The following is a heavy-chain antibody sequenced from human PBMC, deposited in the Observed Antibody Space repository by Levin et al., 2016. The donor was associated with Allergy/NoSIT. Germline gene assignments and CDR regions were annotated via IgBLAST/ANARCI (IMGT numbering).Heavy chain of an antibody. CDR3: ARGQYYYHTSGGNWFDP. D-gene: IGHD3-22*01. J-gene: IGHJ5*02. CDR1: GFTFSAFT. CDR2: ISSTSSTT. V-gene: IGHV3-48*02. Sequence: GESLKISCAASGFTFSAFTMNWVRQAPGKGLEWISYISSTSSTTYYADSVKGRFTVSRDNDKDSLYLQMDSLRDEDTAVYYCARGQYYYHTSGGNWFDPWGQGTLVTVSA.